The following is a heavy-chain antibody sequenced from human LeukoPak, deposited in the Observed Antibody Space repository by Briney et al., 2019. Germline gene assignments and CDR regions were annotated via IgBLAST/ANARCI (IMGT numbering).Heavy chain of an antibody. Sequence: TGGSLRLSCTGSGFSFSDYSIHWVRQAPGKGLQHVSVISSSGGSTYYANSVKGRFTMSRDNSKNTLYLQMDSLRTEDMAIYYCARGEAAAGGSWFDPWGQGTLVTVSS. V-gene: IGHV3-64*01. CDR3: ARGEAAAGGSWFDP. J-gene: IGHJ5*02. CDR2: ISSSGGST. CDR1: GFSFSDYS. D-gene: IGHD6-13*01.